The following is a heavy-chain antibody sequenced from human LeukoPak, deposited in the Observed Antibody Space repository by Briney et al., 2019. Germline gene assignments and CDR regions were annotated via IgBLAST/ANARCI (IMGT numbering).Heavy chain of an antibody. CDR1: GGSISSYY. CDR3: ARTYDFWSGYYLY. J-gene: IGHJ4*02. D-gene: IGHD3-3*01. V-gene: IGHV4-59*08. Sequence: SETLSLTCTVSGGSISSYYWSWIRQPPGKGLGWIGYIYYSGSTNYNPSLKSRVTISVDTSKNQFSLKLSSVTAADTAVYYCARTYDFWSGYYLYWGQGTLVTVSS. CDR2: IYYSGST.